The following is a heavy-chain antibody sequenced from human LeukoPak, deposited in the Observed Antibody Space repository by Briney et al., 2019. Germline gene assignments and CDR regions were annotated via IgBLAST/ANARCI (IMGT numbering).Heavy chain of an antibody. CDR1: GGSISSGGYY. CDR2: IYHSGST. J-gene: IGHJ5*02. D-gene: IGHD3-3*01. Sequence: PSETLSLTCTVSGGSISSGGYYWSWIRQPPGKGLEWIGYIYHSGSTYYNPSLKSRVTISVDRSKNQFSLKLSSVTAADTAVYYCARADEREYYDFWSFWFDPWGQGTLVAVSS. V-gene: IGHV4-30-2*01. CDR3: ARADEREYYDFWSFWFDP.